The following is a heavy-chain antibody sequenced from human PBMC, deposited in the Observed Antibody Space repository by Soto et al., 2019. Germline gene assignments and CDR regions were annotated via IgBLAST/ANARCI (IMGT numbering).Heavy chain of an antibody. V-gene: IGHV4-31*03. CDR2: IYYSGST. D-gene: IGHD3-22*01. CDR3: ARFGYSTNIGIDY. CDR1: DGSISSGGYY. Sequence: QVQLQESGPGLVKPSQTLSLTCTVSDGSISSGGYYWSWIRQHPGKGLEWIGYIYYSGSTYYNPSLKSRVTISVDTSKNQFSLKLSSVTAADTAVYYCARFGYSTNIGIDYWGQGTLVTVSS. J-gene: IGHJ4*02.